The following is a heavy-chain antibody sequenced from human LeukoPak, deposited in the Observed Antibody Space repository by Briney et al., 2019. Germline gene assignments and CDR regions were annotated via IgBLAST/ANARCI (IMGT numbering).Heavy chain of an antibody. CDR3: AKDGDGDYGFDY. V-gene: IGHV3-23*01. D-gene: IGHD4-17*01. J-gene: IGHJ4*02. CDR2: ISGSGGST. Sequence: GRSLRLSCAASGFTFSSYAMSLVRQAPGKGLEWVSAISGSGGSTYYADSVKGRFTISRDNSKNTLYLQMNSLRAEDTAVYYCAKDGDGDYGFDYWGQGTLVTVSS. CDR1: GFTFSSYA.